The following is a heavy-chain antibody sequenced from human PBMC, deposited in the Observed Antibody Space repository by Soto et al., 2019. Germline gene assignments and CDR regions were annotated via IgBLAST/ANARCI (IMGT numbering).Heavy chain of an antibody. CDR2: VNPILSLS. V-gene: IGHV1-69*02. CDR3: ATSYGSGYRAFDY. J-gene: IGHJ4*02. Sequence: QVQLVQSGAEVKRPGSSVKVSCKASGDTFSFYSINWVRQAPGLGLEWMGRVNPILSLSNYAQRFQGRVTMTAHTPTSTAYMVISSLRSEDTAIYYCATSYGSGYRAFDYWGQGAQVIVSS. CDR1: GDTFSFYS. D-gene: IGHD3-10*01.